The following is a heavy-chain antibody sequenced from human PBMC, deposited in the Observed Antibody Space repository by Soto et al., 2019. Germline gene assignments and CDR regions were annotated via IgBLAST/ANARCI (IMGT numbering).Heavy chain of an antibody. Sequence: SETPSLTCTVSGGSISSSSYYWGWIRQPPGKGLEWIGSIYYSGSTYYNPSLKSRVTISVDTSKNQFSLKLSSVTAADTAVYYCARLPVYDFWSVYPYNWFDPWGQGTLVTVSS. CDR3: ARLPVYDFWSVYPYNWFDP. V-gene: IGHV4-39*01. J-gene: IGHJ5*02. CDR2: IYYSGST. D-gene: IGHD3-3*01. CDR1: GGSISSSSYY.